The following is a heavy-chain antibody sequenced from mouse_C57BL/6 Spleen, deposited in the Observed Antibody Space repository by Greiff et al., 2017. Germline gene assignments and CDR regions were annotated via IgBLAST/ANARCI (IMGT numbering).Heavy chain of an antibody. V-gene: IGHV5-17*01. CDR2: ISSGSSTI. Sequence: EVKLMESGGGLVKPGGSLKLSCAASGFTFSDYGMHWVRQAPEQGLEWVAYISSGSSTIYYADTVKGRFTISRDNAKNTLSLQMTSLRSEDTAMYYCAKLKYYAMDYWGQGTSVTVSS. D-gene: IGHD4-1*01. J-gene: IGHJ4*01. CDR3: AKLKYYAMDY. CDR1: GFTFSDYG.